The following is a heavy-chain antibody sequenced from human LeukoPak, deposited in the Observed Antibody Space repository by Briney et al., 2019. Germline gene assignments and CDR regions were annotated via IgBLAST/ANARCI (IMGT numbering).Heavy chain of an antibody. CDR2: NNSDGRSM. D-gene: IGHD2-15*01. Sequence: PGRSLRLSCAASGFAFSTNCMYWVRQAPGKGLVWVSRNNSDGRSMGYADSVKGRFTISRDNAYNTLYLQMNSLRAEDTALYYCASGGRVGDIFEIWGQGKMVRVSS. CDR1: GFAFSTNC. CDR3: ASGGRVGDIFEI. J-gene: IGHJ3*02. V-gene: IGHV3-74*01.